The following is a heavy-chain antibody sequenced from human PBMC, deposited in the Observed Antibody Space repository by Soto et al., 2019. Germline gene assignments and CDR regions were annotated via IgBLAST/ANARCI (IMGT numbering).Heavy chain of an antibody. CDR1: GYTFTSYG. D-gene: IGHD2-15*01. V-gene: IGHV1-18*01. CDR2: ISAYNGNT. J-gene: IGHJ3*02. Sequence: ASVKVSCKASGYTFTSYGISWVRQAPGQGLEWMGWISAYNGNTNYAQKLQGRVTITRDTSTSTAYMELSSLRSEDTAVYYCAIEYCSGGSCYRLRRAFDIWGQGTMVTVS. CDR3: AIEYCSGGSCYRLRRAFDI.